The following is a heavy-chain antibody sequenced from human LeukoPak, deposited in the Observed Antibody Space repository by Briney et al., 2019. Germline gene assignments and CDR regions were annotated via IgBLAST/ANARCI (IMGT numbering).Heavy chain of an antibody. V-gene: IGHV3-48*03. CDR2: ISSSGSTI. J-gene: IGHJ4*02. D-gene: IGHD1-26*01. Sequence: PGGSLRLSCAASGFTFSSYEMNWVRQAPGKGLEWVSYISSSGSTIYYADFVKGRFTISRDNSKNTLYLQMNSLRAEDTAVYYCAKEYSGSFSPFPSYFDYWGQGTLVTVSS. CDR3: AKEYSGSFSPFPSYFDY. CDR1: GFTFSSYE.